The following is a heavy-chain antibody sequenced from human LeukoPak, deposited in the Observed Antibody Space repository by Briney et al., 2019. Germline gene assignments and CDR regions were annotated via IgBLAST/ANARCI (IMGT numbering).Heavy chain of an antibody. Sequence: SETLSLTCTVSGGSISSYYWSWIRQPPGKGLEWIGYIYYSGSTNYNPSLKSRVTISVDTSKNQFSLKLSSVTAADTAVYYCARSDSSGPYYFDYWGQGTLVTVSS. CDR3: ARSDSSGPYYFDY. D-gene: IGHD3-22*01. CDR2: IYYSGST. V-gene: IGHV4-59*01. CDR1: GGSISSYY. J-gene: IGHJ4*02.